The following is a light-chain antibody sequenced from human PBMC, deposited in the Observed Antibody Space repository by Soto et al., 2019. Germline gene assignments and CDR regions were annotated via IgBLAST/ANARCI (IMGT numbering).Light chain of an antibody. CDR1: SGHSSYA. V-gene: IGLV4-69*01. Sequence: QLVLTQSPSASASLGPSVTLTCTLSSGHSSYAIAWHQQQPEKGPRYLMKLNSDGSHSKGDGIPDRFSGSSSGTERYLTISSLQSEDEADYYCQTWSTGIRVFGGGTKLTVL. CDR2: LNSDGSH. CDR3: QTWSTGIRV. J-gene: IGLJ3*02.